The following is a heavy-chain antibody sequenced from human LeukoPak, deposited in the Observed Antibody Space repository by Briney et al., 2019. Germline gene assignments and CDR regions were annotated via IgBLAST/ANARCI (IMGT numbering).Heavy chain of an antibody. CDR2: MNGEGTTI. V-gene: IGHV3-74*01. Sequence: GGSLRLSCATFGLTFRTTWMHWVRQAPGKGLMWVSRMNGEGTTIDYADSVKGRFTVSRDYAKNTLFLQMNNLRTEDTALYFCATARNFRFEYWGQGSLVIVSA. D-gene: IGHD1-7*01. J-gene: IGHJ1*01. CDR3: ATARNFRFEY. CDR1: GLTFRTTW.